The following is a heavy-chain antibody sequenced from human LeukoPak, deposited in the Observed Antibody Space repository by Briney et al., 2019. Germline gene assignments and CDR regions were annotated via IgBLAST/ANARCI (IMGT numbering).Heavy chain of an antibody. CDR3: ARAAHERWLQVNFDY. D-gene: IGHD5-24*01. J-gene: IGHJ4*02. V-gene: IGHV4-30-4*07. Sequence: SETLSLTCAVSGGSISSGGYSWSWIRQPPGKGLEWIGYIYYSGSTYYNPSLKSRVTISVDTSKNQFSLKLSSVTAADTAVYYCARAAHERWLQVNFDYWGQGTLVTVSS. CDR2: IYYSGST. CDR1: GGSISSGGYS.